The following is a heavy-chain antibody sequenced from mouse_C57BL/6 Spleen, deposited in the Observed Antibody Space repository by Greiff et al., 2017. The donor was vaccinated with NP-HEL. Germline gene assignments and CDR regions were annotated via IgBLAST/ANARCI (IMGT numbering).Heavy chain of an antibody. D-gene: IGHD1-1*01. CDR2: ISSGSSTI. V-gene: IGHV5-17*01. CDR3: ASGILYAMDY. Sequence: EVNVVESGGGLVKPGGSLKLSCAASGFTFSDYGMHWVRQAPEKGLEWVAYISSGSSTIYYADTVKGRFTISRDNAKNTLFLQMTSLRSEDTAMYYCASGILYAMDYWGQGTSVTVSS. CDR1: GFTFSDYG. J-gene: IGHJ4*01.